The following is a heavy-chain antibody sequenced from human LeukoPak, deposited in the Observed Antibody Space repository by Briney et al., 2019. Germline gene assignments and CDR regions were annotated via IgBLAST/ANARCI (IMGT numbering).Heavy chain of an antibody. D-gene: IGHD1/OR15-1a*01. J-gene: IGHJ5*02. Sequence: SQTLSLTCAISGDSVSSNTAAWNWIRQSPSRGLEWLGRIYYRSQYYTDYAVSVKSRITTNPDTSKNQFSLQLNSVTPDDTAVYYCARMEQWPPNGWFDPWGQGTLVTVSS. CDR1: GDSVSSNTAA. V-gene: IGHV6-1*01. CDR2: IYYRSQYYT. CDR3: ARMEQWPPNGWFDP.